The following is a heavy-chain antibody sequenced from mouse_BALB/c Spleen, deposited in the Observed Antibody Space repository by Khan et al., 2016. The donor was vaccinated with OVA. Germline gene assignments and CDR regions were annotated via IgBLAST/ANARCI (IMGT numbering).Heavy chain of an antibody. Sequence: EVQLVESGPGLVKPSQSLSLTCTVTGYSITSGYGWNWIRQFPGNKLEWMGYISYSGSTNYNPSLKSRISITRDTSKNQFFLQLNSVTTEDTATYYCARMARIKYWGQGTSLTVSS. V-gene: IGHV3-2*02. J-gene: IGHJ2*02. CDR1: GYSITSGYG. CDR2: ISYSGST. D-gene: IGHD3-3*01. CDR3: ARMARIKY.